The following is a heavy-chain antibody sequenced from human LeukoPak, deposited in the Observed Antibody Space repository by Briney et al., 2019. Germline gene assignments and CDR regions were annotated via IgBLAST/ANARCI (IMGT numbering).Heavy chain of an antibody. Sequence: PGGSLRPSCAASGFTFSSYSMNWVRQAPGKGLEWVSSISSSSSYIYYADSVKGRFTISRDNAKNSLYLQMNSLRAEDTAVYYCARDPYVVGATNSFDYWGQGTLVTVSS. CDR3: ARDPYVVGATNSFDY. V-gene: IGHV3-21*01. CDR1: GFTFSSYS. J-gene: IGHJ4*02. D-gene: IGHD1-26*01. CDR2: ISSSSSYI.